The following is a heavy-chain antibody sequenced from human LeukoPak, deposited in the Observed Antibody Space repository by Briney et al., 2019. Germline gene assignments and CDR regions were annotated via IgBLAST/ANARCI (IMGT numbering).Heavy chain of an antibody. CDR2: INHSGST. CDR3: ARGPGTWYYY. J-gene: IGHJ4*02. V-gene: IGHV4-34*01. Sequence: SETLSLTCAVYGGSLSGYYWSWIRQPPGKGLEWIGEINHSGSTNYNPSLKSRVTISIDTSKNQFSLKLSSVTAADTALYYCARGPGTWYYYWGQGTLVTVSS. D-gene: IGHD6-13*01. CDR1: GGSLSGYY.